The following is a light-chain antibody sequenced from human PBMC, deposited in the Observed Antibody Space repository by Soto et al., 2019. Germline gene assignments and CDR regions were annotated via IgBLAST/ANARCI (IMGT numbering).Light chain of an antibody. CDR1: QSVTSSY. CDR2: GAS. Sequence: EIVLTQSPGTLSLSPGERATLSCRASQSVTSSYLAWYQQKPGQAPRLLIYGASSRATGIPDRFSGSGSGTDFTLTISRLEAEDFAVYYCQQYGSIPWTYGQGTKVEIK. J-gene: IGKJ1*01. CDR3: QQYGSIPWT. V-gene: IGKV3-20*01.